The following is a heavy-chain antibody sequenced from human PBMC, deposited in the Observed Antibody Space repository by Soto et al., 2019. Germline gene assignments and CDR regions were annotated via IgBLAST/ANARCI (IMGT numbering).Heavy chain of an antibody. CDR2: ISGRSAVP. D-gene: IGHD3-16*01. CDR1: GLTLRSYA. V-gene: IGHV3-23*01. Sequence: EGQLLQSGGDLVQPGGSLRLSCAGSGLTLRSYAMTWIRQTPEKGLEWVSTISGRSAVPSYADSVNGRFTVSRDNSKNTLYLQRNSLRPDDTAMYYCAKGGPFTGGFDPWGQGTLVTVSA. J-gene: IGHJ5*02. CDR3: AKGGPFTGGFDP.